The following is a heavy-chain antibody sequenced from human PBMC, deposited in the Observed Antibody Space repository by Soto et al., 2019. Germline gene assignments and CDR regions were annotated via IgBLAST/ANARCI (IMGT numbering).Heavy chain of an antibody. CDR2: IIPIFGTA. CDR3: AREGRAAAGNYYDYGMDV. D-gene: IGHD6-13*01. Sequence: QVQLVQSGAEVKKPGSSVKVSCKASGGTFSSYAISWVRQAPGQGLEWMGGIIPIFGTANYAQKFQGRVTITADKSTSTAYMELSSLRSEDTAVYYCAREGRAAAGNYYDYGMDVWGQGTTVTVSS. J-gene: IGHJ6*02. V-gene: IGHV1-69*06. CDR1: GGTFSSYA.